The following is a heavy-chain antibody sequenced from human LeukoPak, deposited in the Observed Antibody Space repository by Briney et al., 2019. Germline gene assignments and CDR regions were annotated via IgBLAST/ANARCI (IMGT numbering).Heavy chain of an antibody. CDR2: IKSKTAGGTI. J-gene: IGHJ4*02. V-gene: IGHV3-15*01. CDR3: TTGESMVGSTIHIRWAD. CDR1: GFTFSNAW. Sequence: PGGSLRLSCAASGFTFSNAWMTWVRQAPGKGLEWVGRIKSKTAGGTIDYAAPVKGRFTVSRDDSKNTLYLQMNSLKTEDTAVYYCTTGESMVGSTIHIRWADWGQGTLVTVSS. D-gene: IGHD1-26*01.